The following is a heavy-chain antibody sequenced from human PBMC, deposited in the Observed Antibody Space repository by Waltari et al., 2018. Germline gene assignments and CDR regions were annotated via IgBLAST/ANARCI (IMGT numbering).Heavy chain of an antibody. Sequence: GQLVESGGGLVQPGGSLRLSCAASGFTFSSYAMSWVRQAPGKGLEWVSAISGSGGSTYYADSVKGRFTISRDNSKNTLYLQMNSLRAEDTAVYYCAKTSGGDYYYYYYMDVWGKGTTVTVSS. CDR3: AKTSGGDYYYYYYMDV. V-gene: IGHV3-23*04. CDR2: ISGSGGST. J-gene: IGHJ6*03. CDR1: GFTFSSYA. D-gene: IGHD3-10*01.